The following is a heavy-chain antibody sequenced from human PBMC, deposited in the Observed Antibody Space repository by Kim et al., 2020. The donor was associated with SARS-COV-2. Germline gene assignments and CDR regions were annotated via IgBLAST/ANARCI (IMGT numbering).Heavy chain of an antibody. D-gene: IGHD1-26*01. CDR3: ARWYSGSYYYFDY. V-gene: IGHV4-39*01. Sequence: SETLSLTCTVSGGSISSSSYYWGWIRQPPGKGLEWIGNIYYSGSTYYNPSLKSRVTISVDTSKNQFSLKLSSVTAADTAVYYCARWYSGSYYYFDYWGQGTLVTVSS. CDR1: GGSISSSSYY. CDR2: IYYSGST. J-gene: IGHJ4*02.